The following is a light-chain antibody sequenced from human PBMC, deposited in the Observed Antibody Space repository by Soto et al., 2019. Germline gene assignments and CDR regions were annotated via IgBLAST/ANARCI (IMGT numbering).Light chain of an antibody. V-gene: IGKV3-20*01. Sequence: EIVLTQSPGTLSLSPGERATLSCRASQSVGNNLAWYQQKPGQAPRLLIYGASSRATGIPDRFSGSGSGTDFTLTISRLEPEDFAVYYCQQYGSSPPWTFGQGTKVDIK. CDR2: GAS. J-gene: IGKJ1*01. CDR1: QSVGNN. CDR3: QQYGSSPPWT.